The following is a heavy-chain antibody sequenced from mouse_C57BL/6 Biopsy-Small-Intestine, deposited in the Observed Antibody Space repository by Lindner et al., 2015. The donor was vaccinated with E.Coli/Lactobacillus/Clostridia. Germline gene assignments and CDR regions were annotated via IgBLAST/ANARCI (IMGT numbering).Heavy chain of an antibody. V-gene: IGHV1-81*01. D-gene: IGHD2-4*01. CDR3: ARLYDCSSTTCYTWFDP. J-gene: IGHJ4*01. Sequence: SVKVSCKASGGTFSSYTFIWVRQAPGRGLEWMGRIIPILGIANYAQKFQGRVTMTADKSTSTAYMELRSLRSDDTAVYYCARLYDCSSTTCYTWFDPWGQGTLVTVSS. CDR1: GGTFSSYT. CDR2: IIPILGIA.